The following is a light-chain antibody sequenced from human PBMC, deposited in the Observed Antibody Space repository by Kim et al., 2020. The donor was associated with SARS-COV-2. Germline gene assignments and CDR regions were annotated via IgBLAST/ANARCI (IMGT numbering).Light chain of an antibody. CDR1: QNIRNW. CDR2: KAS. CDR3: QQYHSSPGT. J-gene: IGKJ1*01. Sequence: ASVGDRVTISCRASQNIRNWLAWYQQRPGKAPKLLIYKASNLESGVPSRFSGSFTGTRFTLTISSLQPDDFATYYCQQYHSSPGTFGQGTKVDIK. V-gene: IGKV1-5*03.